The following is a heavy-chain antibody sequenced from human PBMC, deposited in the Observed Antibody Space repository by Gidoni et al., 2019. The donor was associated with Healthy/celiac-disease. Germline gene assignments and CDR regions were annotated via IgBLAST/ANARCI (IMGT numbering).Heavy chain of an antibody. CDR2: ISDDVSNK. CDR1: GFHFSSYG. D-gene: IGHD2-2*01. CDR3: AKDPADIVVVPAAIGAFDI. Sequence: QVQLVESGGGVVQPGRSLRLPCAASGFHFSSYGMHWVRQAPGNGLEWVAVISDDVSNKYYADSVKGRFTISRYNSKNTLYLQMNSLRAEDTAVYYCAKDPADIVVVPAAIGAFDIWGQGTMVTVSS. V-gene: IGHV3-30*18. J-gene: IGHJ3*02.